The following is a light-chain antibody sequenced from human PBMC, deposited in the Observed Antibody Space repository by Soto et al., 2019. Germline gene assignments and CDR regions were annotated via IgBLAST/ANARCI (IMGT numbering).Light chain of an antibody. Sequence: EIVLTQSPGALSSSPGERGTLSCRSCQSVSSGYLAWYQQKPGQPPRLLIYNASNRTTGIPARFSDSGSGTDFTLTISSLEPEDFAVYYCQQRSNWPLLTFGGGTKVDI. CDR1: QSVSSGY. V-gene: IGKV3-11*01. CDR2: NAS. CDR3: QQRSNWPLLT. J-gene: IGKJ4*01.